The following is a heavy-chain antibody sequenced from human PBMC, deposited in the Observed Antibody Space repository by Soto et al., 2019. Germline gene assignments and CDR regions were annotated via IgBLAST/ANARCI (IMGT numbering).Heavy chain of an antibody. Sequence: SVKVSCKASGGTFSSYAISWVRQAPGQGLEWMGGIIPIFGTANYAQKFQGRVTITADESTSTAYMELSSLRSEDTAVYYCAKSLTGDRWFDPWGQGTLVTVSS. CDR2: IIPIFGTA. CDR1: GGTFSSYA. CDR3: AKSLTGDRWFDP. V-gene: IGHV1-69*13. J-gene: IGHJ5*02. D-gene: IGHD7-27*01.